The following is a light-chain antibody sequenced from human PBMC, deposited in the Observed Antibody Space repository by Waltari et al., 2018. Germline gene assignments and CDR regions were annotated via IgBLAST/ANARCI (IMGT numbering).Light chain of an antibody. Sequence: EIVMTQSPVTLSVSPGERATLSCRTSQSLSSNLAWYQQKPGQAPRLLIYGASTRATGIPFRFSGSGSRAEFTLTISSLQSEDFAVYYCQQYNNWPFTFGQGTKLEIK. V-gene: IGKV3-15*01. CDR1: QSLSSN. CDR2: GAS. J-gene: IGKJ2*01. CDR3: QQYNNWPFT.